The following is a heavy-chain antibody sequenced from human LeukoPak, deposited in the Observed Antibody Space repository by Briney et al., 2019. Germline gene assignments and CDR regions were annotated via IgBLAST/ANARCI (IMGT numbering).Heavy chain of an antibody. Sequence: PGGSLRLSCAASGFTFSSYEMNWVRQAPGKGLEWVSYISSSGSTIYYADSVKGRFTISRDNAKNSLYLQMNSLRAEDTAVYYCARDRTLGGCSGGSCYVYYYGMDVWGKGTTVTVSS. CDR1: GFTFSSYE. J-gene: IGHJ6*04. CDR3: ARDRTLGGCSGGSCYVYYYGMDV. D-gene: IGHD2-15*01. CDR2: ISSSGSTI. V-gene: IGHV3-48*03.